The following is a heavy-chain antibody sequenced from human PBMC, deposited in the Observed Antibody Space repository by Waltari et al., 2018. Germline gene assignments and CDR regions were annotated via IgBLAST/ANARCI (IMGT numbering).Heavy chain of an antibody. Sequence: QVQLVQSGAEVKKPGSSVKVSCKASGGNFSSYAISWVRQAPGQGLEWMGGIIPIFGTANYAQKFQGRVTITTDESTSTAYMELSSLRSEDTAVYYCASGRAPGIVGATWAFDYWGQGTLVTVSS. D-gene: IGHD1-26*01. V-gene: IGHV1-69*05. CDR1: GGNFSSYA. CDR2: IIPIFGTA. CDR3: ASGRAPGIVGATWAFDY. J-gene: IGHJ4*02.